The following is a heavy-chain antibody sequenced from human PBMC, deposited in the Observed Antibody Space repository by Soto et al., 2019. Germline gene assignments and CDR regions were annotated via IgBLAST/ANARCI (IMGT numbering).Heavy chain of an antibody. CDR2: ISAYNGNT. D-gene: IGHD4-17*01. CDR3: ARQLYGEGYYYYGMAV. CDR1: GYTFTSYG. V-gene: IGHV1-18*01. J-gene: IGHJ6*02. Sequence: ASVKVSCKASGYTFTSYGISWVRQAPGQGLEWMGWISAYNGNTNYAQKLQGRVTMTTDTSTSTAYMELRSLRSDDTAVYYCARQLYGEGYYYYGMAVWGQGTTVTVSS.